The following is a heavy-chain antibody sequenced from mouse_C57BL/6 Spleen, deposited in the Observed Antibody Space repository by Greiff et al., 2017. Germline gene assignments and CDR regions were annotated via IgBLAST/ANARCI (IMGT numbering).Heavy chain of an antibody. CDR3: ARDDYSNHVYAMDY. Sequence: VQLQQPGAELVMPGASVKLSCKASGYTFTSYWMHWVKQRPGQGLEWIGEIDPSDSYTNYNQKFKGKSTLTVDQSSSTAYMQLSSLTSEDSAVYYCARDDYSNHVYAMDYWGQGTSVTVSS. CDR2: IDPSDSYT. D-gene: IGHD2-5*01. CDR1: GYTFTSYW. V-gene: IGHV1-69*01. J-gene: IGHJ4*01.